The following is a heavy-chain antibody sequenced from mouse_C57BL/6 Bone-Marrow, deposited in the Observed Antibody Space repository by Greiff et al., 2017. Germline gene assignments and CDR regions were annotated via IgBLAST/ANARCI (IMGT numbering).Heavy chain of an antibody. V-gene: IGHV14-4*01. CDR3: TTVPFDY. CDR2: IDPENGDT. CDR1: GFNIKDDY. J-gene: IGHJ2*01. Sequence: VQLQQSGPELVRPGASVKLSCTASGFNIKDDYMHWVKQRPEQGLEWIGWIDPENGDTEYASKFQGKATITADTSSNTAYLQLSSLTSEDTAVYYCTTVPFDYWGQGTTLTVSS.